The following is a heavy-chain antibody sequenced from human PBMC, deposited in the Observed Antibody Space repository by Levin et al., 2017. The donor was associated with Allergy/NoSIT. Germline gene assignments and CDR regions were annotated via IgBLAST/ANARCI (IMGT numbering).Heavy chain of an antibody. J-gene: IGHJ5*02. V-gene: IGHV6-1*01. CDR2: TYYRSKWYN. CDR3: ARDSIAATYNWFDP. Sequence: SQTLSLTCAISGDRVSSNSVAWNWIRQSPSRGLEWLGRTYYRSKWYNDYAVSVKSRITINPDTSKNQFSLQLNSVTPEDTAVYYCARDSIAATYNWFDPWGQGTLVTVSS. D-gene: IGHD6-6*01. CDR1: GDRVSSNSVA.